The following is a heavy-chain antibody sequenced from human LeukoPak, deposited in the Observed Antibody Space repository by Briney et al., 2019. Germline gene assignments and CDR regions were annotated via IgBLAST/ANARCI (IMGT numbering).Heavy chain of an antibody. J-gene: IGHJ4*02. CDR1: GGSISSGGYY. V-gene: IGHV4-31*03. CDR3: AREVDYYDSSGYYYVFYFDY. Sequence: TSETLSLTCTVSGGSISSGGYYWSWIRQHPGKGLEWIGYIYYSGSTYYNPSLKSRVTISVDTSKNQFSLKLSSVTAADTAVYYCAREVDYYDSSGYYYVFYFDYWGQGTLVTVSS. CDR2: IYYSGST. D-gene: IGHD3-22*01.